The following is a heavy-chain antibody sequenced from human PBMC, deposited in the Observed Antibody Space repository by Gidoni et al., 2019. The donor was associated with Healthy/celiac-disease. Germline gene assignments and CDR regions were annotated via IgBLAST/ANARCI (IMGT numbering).Heavy chain of an antibody. CDR3: ARDDTQDWYFDL. J-gene: IGHJ2*01. V-gene: IGHV4-31*03. CDR2: IYYSGST. CDR1: GGSISSGGYY. Sequence: QVQLQESGPGLVKPSQTLSLTCTVSGGSISSGGYYWSWIRQHPGKGLEWNGYIYYSGSTYYNPCLKSRVNISVDTSKNQFSLKLSSVTAADTAVYYCARDDTQDWYFDLWGRGTLVTVSS.